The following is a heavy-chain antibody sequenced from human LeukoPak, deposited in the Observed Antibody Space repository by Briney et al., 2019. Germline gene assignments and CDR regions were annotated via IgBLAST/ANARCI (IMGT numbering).Heavy chain of an antibody. CDR2: IYSGGST. CDR1: GFTVSSNY. CDR3: ARSPGYSYGLPYNWFDP. Sequence: QPGGSLRLSRAASGFTVSSNYMSWVRQAPGKGLEWVSVIYSGGSTYYADSVKGRFTISRDNSKNTLYLQMNSLRAEDTAVYYCARSPGYSYGLPYNWFDPWGQGTLVTVSS. V-gene: IGHV3-53*01. J-gene: IGHJ5*02. D-gene: IGHD5-18*01.